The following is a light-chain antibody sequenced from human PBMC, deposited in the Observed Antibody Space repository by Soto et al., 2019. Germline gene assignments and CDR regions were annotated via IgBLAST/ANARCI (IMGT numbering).Light chain of an antibody. CDR2: TTS. J-gene: IGKJ4*01. V-gene: IGKV1-39*01. Sequence: DIQMTQSPSSLSASLGDRVTITCRASQSISNYLNWYQQKPGKAPKLLIHTTSSLQSGVPSRFSASGTGTDFPLTISSLQPEDFATYYCQQSFSTPPTFGGGTKVDIK. CDR3: QQSFSTPPT. CDR1: QSISNY.